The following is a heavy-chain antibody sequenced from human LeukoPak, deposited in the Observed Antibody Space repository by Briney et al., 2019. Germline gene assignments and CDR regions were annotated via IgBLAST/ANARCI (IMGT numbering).Heavy chain of an antibody. D-gene: IGHD1-26*01. CDR2: IYYSGST. Sequence: SETLSLTCAVSGGSISSSNWWSWVRQPPGKGLEWIGGIYYSGSTYYNPSLKSRVTISVDTSRNEFSLGLSSVTAADTALYFCARQSGSYGGILDNWGQGILGTVSS. V-gene: IGHV4-4*02. CDR1: GGSISSSNW. CDR3: ARQSGSYGGILDN. J-gene: IGHJ4*02.